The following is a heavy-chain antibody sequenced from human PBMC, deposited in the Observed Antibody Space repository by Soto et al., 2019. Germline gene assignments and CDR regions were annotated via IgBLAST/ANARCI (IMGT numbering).Heavy chain of an antibody. CDR3: ARDLWGNYYYYYGMDV. D-gene: IGHD3-16*01. CDR1: GFTFSSYG. CDR2: IWYDGSNK. Sequence: PGGSLRLSCAASGFTFSSYGMHWVRQAPGKGLEWVAVIWYDGSNKYYADSVKGRFTISRDNSKNTLYLQMNSLRAEDTAVYYCARDLWGNYYYYYGMDVRCQGTTVTVSS. J-gene: IGHJ6*02. V-gene: IGHV3-33*01.